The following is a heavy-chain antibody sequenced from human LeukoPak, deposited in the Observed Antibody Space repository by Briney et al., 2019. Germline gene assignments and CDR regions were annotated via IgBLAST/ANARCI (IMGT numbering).Heavy chain of an antibody. CDR2: ITPNSGGT. CDR1: GYTFTAYY. D-gene: IGHD2-2*02. V-gene: IGHV1-2*02. Sequence: ASEKVSCKASGYTFTAYYVHWVRQAPGQGLEWMGWITPNSGGTKYAQKFQGRVTMTRDTSISTAYMELSGLRSDDTAVYYCARGFRLSAIEDWFDPWGQGTLVTVSS. CDR3: ARGFRLSAIEDWFDP. J-gene: IGHJ5*02.